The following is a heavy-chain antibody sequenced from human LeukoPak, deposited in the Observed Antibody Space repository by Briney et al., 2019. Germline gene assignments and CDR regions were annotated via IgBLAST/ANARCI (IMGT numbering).Heavy chain of an antibody. Sequence: ASVKVSCKASGYTFTSYTIMWVRQAPGQGLEWMGYISAYNGDTYYVLKFQGRATMTTDTSTSTAFMELRSLRSDDTAIYYCARVKIFGVAISNWFDPWGQGTLVTVSS. D-gene: IGHD3-3*01. CDR2: ISAYNGDT. V-gene: IGHV1-18*01. CDR3: ARVKIFGVAISNWFDP. CDR1: GYTFTSYT. J-gene: IGHJ5*02.